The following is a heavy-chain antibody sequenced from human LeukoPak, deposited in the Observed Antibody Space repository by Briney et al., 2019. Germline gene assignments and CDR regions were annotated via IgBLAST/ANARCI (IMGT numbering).Heavy chain of an antibody. CDR2: ISAYNGNT. D-gene: IGHD3-3*01. V-gene: IGHV1-18*04. Sequence: GASVKVSCKASGYTFTDYYMHWVRQAPGQGLEWMGWISAYNGNTNYAQKLQGRVTMTTDTSTSTAYMELRSLRSDDTAVYYCARVSQHYDFWSGFDYWGQGTLVTVSS. CDR1: GYTFTDYY. CDR3: ARVSQHYDFWSGFDY. J-gene: IGHJ4*02.